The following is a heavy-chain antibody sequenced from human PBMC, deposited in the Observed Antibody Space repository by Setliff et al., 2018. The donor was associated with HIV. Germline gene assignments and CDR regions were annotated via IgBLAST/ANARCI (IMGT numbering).Heavy chain of an antibody. CDR2: INSGGSTT. D-gene: IGHD3-10*01. CDR1: GFTLSNYW. Sequence: PGGSLRLSCAASGFTLSNYWMHWVRQAPGKGPVWVSRINSGGSTTNYADSVEGRFTISRDSSKDTLYLQMHSLRAEDTAVYYCATYADRESNRFDPWGQGILVTVSS. CDR3: ATYADRESNRFDP. V-gene: IGHV3-74*01. J-gene: IGHJ5*02.